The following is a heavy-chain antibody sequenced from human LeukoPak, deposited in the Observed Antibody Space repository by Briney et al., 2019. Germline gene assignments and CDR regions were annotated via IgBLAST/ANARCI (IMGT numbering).Heavy chain of an antibody. Sequence: PSETLSLTCAVYGGSFSGYYWSWIRQPPGKGLEWIGEINHSGSTNYNPPRKSRVTISVDTSKNQFSLKLSSVTAADTAVYYCAKYCSSTSCYPPGSFDYCGQGTLVTVSS. CDR3: AKYCSSTSCYPPGSFDY. V-gene: IGHV4-34*01. J-gene: IGHJ4*02. CDR2: INHSGST. D-gene: IGHD2-2*01. CDR1: GGSFSGYY.